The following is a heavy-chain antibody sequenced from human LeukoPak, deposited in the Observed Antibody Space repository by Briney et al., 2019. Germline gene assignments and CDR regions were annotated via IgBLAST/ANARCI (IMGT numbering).Heavy chain of an antibody. V-gene: IGHV1-69*05. D-gene: IGHD2-8*01. Sequence: SVKVSCKASGGTFSSYAISWVRQAPGQGLEWMGGIIPIFGTANYAQKFQGRVTITTDESTSTAYMELSSLRSEDTAVYHCASENGAYFDYWGQGTLVTVSS. J-gene: IGHJ4*02. CDR1: GGTFSSYA. CDR2: IIPIFGTA. CDR3: ASENGAYFDY.